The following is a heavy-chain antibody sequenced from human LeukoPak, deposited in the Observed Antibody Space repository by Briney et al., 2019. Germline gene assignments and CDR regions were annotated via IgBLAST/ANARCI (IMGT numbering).Heavy chain of an antibody. D-gene: IGHD6-13*01. CDR1: GFTFSSYS. V-gene: IGHV3-21*04. Sequence: GGSLRLSCAASGFTFSSYSMNWVRQAPGKGLEWVSSISSSSSYIYYADSVKGRFTISRDNSKNTLYLQMNSLRAEDTAVYYCARARGRWNKYSSSSYYYYYYYMDVWGKGTTVTISS. J-gene: IGHJ6*03. CDR3: ARARGRWNKYSSSSYYYYYYYMDV. CDR2: ISSSSSYI.